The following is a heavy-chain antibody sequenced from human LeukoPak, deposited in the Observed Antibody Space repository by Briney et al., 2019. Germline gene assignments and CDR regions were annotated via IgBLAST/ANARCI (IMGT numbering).Heavy chain of an antibody. CDR1: GFTFSSYG. J-gene: IGHJ4*02. CDR3: AKVLYYDSSGYYWGEDY. Sequence: PGGSLRLSCAASGFTFSSYGMSWVRQAPGKGLEWVSAISGSGGSTYYADSVNGRFTISRDNSKNTLYLQMNSLRAEDTAVYYCAKVLYYDSSGYYWGEDYWGQGTLVTVSS. V-gene: IGHV3-23*01. D-gene: IGHD3-22*01. CDR2: ISGSGGST.